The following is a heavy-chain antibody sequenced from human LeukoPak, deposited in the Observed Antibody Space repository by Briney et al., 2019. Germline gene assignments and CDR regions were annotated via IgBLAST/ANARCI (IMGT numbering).Heavy chain of an antibody. CDR2: INPSGGST. D-gene: IGHD4-17*01. J-gene: IGHJ4*02. V-gene: IGHV1-46*01. CDR3: ASVVDYGDYSDY. CDR1: GYTFTSYY. Sequence: GASVKVSCKASGYTFTSYYMHWVRQAPGQGLEWMGIINPSGGSTSYAQKFQGRVTMTRDTSTRTVYMEQSSLRSEDTAVYYCASVVDYGDYSDYWGQGTLVTVSS.